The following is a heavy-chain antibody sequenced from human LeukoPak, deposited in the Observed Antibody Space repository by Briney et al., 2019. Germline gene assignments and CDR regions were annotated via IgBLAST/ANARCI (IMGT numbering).Heavy chain of an antibody. CDR2: ISSSSSYI. D-gene: IGHD2-21*01. V-gene: IGHV3-21*01. CDR1: GFTFSSYS. CDR3: ARDGTGIVAAPLDAFDI. Sequence: GGSLRLSCAASGFTFSSYSMNWVRQAPGKGLEWVSSISSSSSYIYYADSVKGRFTISRDNAKNSLYLQMNSLRAEDTAVYYCARDGTGIVAAPLDAFDIWGQGTMVTVSS. J-gene: IGHJ3*02.